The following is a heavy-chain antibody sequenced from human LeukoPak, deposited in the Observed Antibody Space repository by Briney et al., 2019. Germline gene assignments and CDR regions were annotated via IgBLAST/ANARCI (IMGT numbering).Heavy chain of an antibody. D-gene: IGHD2-15*01. V-gene: IGHV1-2*02. CDR3: ARDYVVVVAATRYYYGMDV. J-gene: IGHJ6*02. CDR2: INPNSGGT. Sequence: ASVKASCKASGYTFTGYYMHWVRQAPGQGLEWMGWINPNSGGTNYAQKFQGRVTMTRDTSISTAYMELSRLRSDDTAVYYCARDYVVVVAATRYYYGMDVWGQGTTVTVSS. CDR1: GYTFTGYY.